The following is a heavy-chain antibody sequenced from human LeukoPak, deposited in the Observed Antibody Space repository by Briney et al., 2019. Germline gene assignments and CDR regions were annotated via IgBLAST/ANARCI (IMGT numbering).Heavy chain of an antibody. CDR2: IYGGGDI. J-gene: IGHJ4*02. D-gene: IGHD5-24*01. Sequence: GGSLRLSCAASGFTVSSNYMNWVRQAPGKGLEWVSVIYGGGDIYYADSVKGRFTISRDNSKNTLYLQMNSLRAEDTAVYYCARGAGYNYPYYFDYWGQGTLVTVSP. CDR3: ARGAGYNYPYYFDY. V-gene: IGHV3-53*01. CDR1: GFTVSSNY.